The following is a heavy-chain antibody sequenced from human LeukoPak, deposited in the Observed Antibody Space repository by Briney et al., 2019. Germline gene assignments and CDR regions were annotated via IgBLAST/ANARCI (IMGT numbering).Heavy chain of an antibody. CDR3: ARDPTTVVTVPYYFDD. D-gene: IGHD4-23*01. CDR1: GVPFSGYF. Sequence: PSETLSLTCAVSGVPFSGYFWNWLRQPPGKSLEWIGEINDRGITNYNPSLKSRVTISVDTSRNQFSLKLTSVTAADTAVYYCARDPTTVVTVPYYFDDWGQGTLVTVSS. J-gene: IGHJ4*02. V-gene: IGHV4-34*01. CDR2: INDRGIT.